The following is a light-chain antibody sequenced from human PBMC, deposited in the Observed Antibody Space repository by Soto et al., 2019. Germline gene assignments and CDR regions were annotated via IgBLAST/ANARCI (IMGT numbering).Light chain of an antibody. CDR1: QSLVYSDGNIY. CDR3: MQGSHWPYT. Sequence: DVVMTQSPLSLPVTLGQPASISCRSSQSLVYSDGNIYLNWCQQRQGQAPRRRIYRVSNRDSGVPERFRGSGSGTDFTLKISRVEAEDVEGCYCMQGSHWPYTLGQGTKLEIQ. J-gene: IGKJ2*01. CDR2: RVS. V-gene: IGKV2-30*01.